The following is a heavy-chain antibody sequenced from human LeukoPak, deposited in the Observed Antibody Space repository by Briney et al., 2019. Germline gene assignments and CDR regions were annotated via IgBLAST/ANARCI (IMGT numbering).Heavy chain of an antibody. V-gene: IGHV3-21*01. Sequence: GGSLRLSCAASGFTFSSYSMNWVRQAPGKGLEWVSSISSSSSYKYYANSVKGRFTISRDNAKNSLYLQMNSLRAEDTAVYYCATNGATISSGWYGVDYWGQGTLVTVSS. CDR2: ISSSSSYK. D-gene: IGHD6-19*01. CDR1: GFTFSSYS. J-gene: IGHJ4*02. CDR3: ATNGATISSGWYGVDY.